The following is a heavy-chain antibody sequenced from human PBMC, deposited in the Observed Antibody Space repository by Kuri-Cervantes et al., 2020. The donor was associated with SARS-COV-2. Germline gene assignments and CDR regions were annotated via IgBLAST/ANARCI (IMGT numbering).Heavy chain of an antibody. V-gene: IGHV3-30*03. J-gene: IGHJ4*02. Sequence: GGSLRLSCAASGFNFSRTDMHWVRQAPGKGLEWVAVISNDGKNKKCIASGKGRFTISRDNSQNTLYLQMNSLRAEDTAVYYCARAQRGLMVALDYWGQGTLVTVSS. CDR2: ISNDGKNK. CDR3: ARAQRGLMVALDY. D-gene: IGHD5-12*01. CDR1: GFNFSRTD.